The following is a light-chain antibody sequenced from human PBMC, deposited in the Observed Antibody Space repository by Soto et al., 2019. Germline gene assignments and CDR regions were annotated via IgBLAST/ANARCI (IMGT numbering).Light chain of an antibody. V-gene: IGKV3-20*01. CDR2: GAS. CDR1: QTVSSNY. J-gene: IGKJ1*01. CDR3: QQSGSSPWT. Sequence: EIVLTQSPGTLSLSPGESATLSCRASQTVSSNYLAWYRQKPGQAPALLIYGASSRATGIPDRFSGSGSGTDFTLTISRLEPEDFAVYYCQQSGSSPWTFGQGTKVEIK.